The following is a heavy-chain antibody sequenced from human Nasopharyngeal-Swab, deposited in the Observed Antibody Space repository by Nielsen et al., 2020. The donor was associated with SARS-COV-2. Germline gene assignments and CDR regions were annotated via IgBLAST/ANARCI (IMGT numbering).Heavy chain of an antibody. CDR3: AKDDRRSQWLVDYYYGMDV. V-gene: IGHV3-23*01. D-gene: IGHD6-19*01. Sequence: GGSLRLSCAASGFTFSSYAMSLVRQAPGKGLEWVSAISGSGGSTYYADSVKGRFTISRDNSKNTLYLQMNSLRAEDTAVYYCAKDDRRSQWLVDYYYGMDVWGQGTTVTVSS. CDR2: ISGSGGST. CDR1: GFTFSSYA. J-gene: IGHJ6*02.